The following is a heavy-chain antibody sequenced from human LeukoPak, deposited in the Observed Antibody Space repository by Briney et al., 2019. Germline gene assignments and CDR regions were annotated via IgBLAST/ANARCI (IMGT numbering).Heavy chain of an antibody. CDR1: GFTFDDYG. V-gene: IGHV3-20*04. D-gene: IGHD2-2*01. Sequence: RPGGSLRLSCAASGFTFDDYGMSWVRQAPGKGLEWVSGINWNGGSTGYADSVKGRFTISRDNAKNSLYLQMNSLRAEDTALYYCARVRYCSSTSCYRGAFDIWGQGTMVTVSS. CDR2: INWNGGST. J-gene: IGHJ3*02. CDR3: ARVRYCSSTSCYRGAFDI.